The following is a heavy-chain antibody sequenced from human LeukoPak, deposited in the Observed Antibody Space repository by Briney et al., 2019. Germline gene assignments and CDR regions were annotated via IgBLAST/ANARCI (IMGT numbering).Heavy chain of an antibody. CDR3: ARARVVGATTPFDY. CDR1: GGFISSGSYY. CDR2: IYTSGGT. Sequence: SETLSLTCTVSGGFISSGSYYWSWIRQPAGKGLEWIGRIYTSGGTNYNPSLKSRVTMSVDTSKNQFSLNLSSVTAADTAVYYCARARVVGATTPFDYWGQGTLVTVSS. V-gene: IGHV4-61*02. J-gene: IGHJ4*02. D-gene: IGHD1-26*01.